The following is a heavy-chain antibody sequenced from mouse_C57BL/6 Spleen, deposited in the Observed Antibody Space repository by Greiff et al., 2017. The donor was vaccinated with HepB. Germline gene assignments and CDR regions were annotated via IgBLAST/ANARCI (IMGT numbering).Heavy chain of an antibody. CDR2: ISDGGSYT. V-gene: IGHV5-4*01. D-gene: IGHD2-1*01. CDR1: GFTFSSYA. Sequence: EVKVVESGGGLVKPGGSLKLSCAASGFTFSSYAMSWVRQTPEKRLEWVATISDGGSYTYYPDNVKGRFTISRDNAKNNLYLQMSHLKSEDTAMYYCARDPSYGNYDWYFDVWGTGTTVTVSS. J-gene: IGHJ1*03. CDR3: ARDPSYGNYDWYFDV.